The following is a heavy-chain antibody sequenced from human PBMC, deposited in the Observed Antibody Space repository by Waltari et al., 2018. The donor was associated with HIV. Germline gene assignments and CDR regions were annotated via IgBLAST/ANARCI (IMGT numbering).Heavy chain of an antibody. V-gene: IGHV4-38-2*01. CDR3: ARAGVVPALFDL. J-gene: IGHJ2*01. Sequence: QVQLQESGPGLLKPSETLSLTCVVSGYSLSSADHWGWVRQPPGKGLEWIGSVYHSGSTLHNPSLNSRVTISIDTSKSQFSLKLSSVTAADTAVYYCARAGVVPALFDLWGRGTLVTVSS. CDR2: VYHSGST. CDR1: GYSLSSADH. D-gene: IGHD2-2*01.